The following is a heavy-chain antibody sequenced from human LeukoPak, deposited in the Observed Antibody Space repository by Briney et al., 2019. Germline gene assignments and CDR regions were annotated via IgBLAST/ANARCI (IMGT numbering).Heavy chain of an antibody. V-gene: IGHV2-5*01. CDR3: AHRLLGSGWYRAFDY. CDR2: IYWNGDK. D-gene: IGHD6-19*01. CDR1: GFSLSTSAVG. Sequence: SGPTLVNPTQTLTLTCTFSGFSLSTSAVGMGWIRQPPGKALEWLALIYWNGDKRYNPSLKSRLTITKDTSKNQVVLTMTNMDPVDTATYYCAHRLLGSGWYRAFDYWGQGTLVTVSS. J-gene: IGHJ4*02.